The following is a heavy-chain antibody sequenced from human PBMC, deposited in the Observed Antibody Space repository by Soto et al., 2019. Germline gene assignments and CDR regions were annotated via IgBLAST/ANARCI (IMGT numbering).Heavy chain of an antibody. CDR2: ISYDVSNK. D-gene: IGHD2-2*01. CDR1: GFTFSSYG. CDR3: AKGATSCYDCPGDLGY. J-gene: IGHJ4*02. V-gene: IGHV3-30*18. Sequence: QVQLVESGGGVVQPGRSLRLYCAASGFTFSSYGMHWFCQAPGKGLEWVAVISYDVSNKYYADSVKGRFTISRDNSKNTLYLQMNRLRAEDTAVYYCAKGATSCYDCPGDLGYWGQGTLVTVSS.